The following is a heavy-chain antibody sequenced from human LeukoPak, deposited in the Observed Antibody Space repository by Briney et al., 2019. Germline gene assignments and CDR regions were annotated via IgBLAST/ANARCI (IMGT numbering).Heavy chain of an antibody. J-gene: IGHJ4*02. D-gene: IGHD1-1*01. CDR1: GFTFSDYY. CDR2: ISSSGSTI. CDR3: ARVRRQRLERIYFDS. Sequence: GGSLRLSCAASGFTFSDYYMNWLRQAPGKGLEWVASISSSGSTIFYADSVRGRFTISRDNAKSSLFLQMNSLGGEDTAVYFCARVRRQRLERIYFDSWGQGILVTVSS. V-gene: IGHV3-11*01.